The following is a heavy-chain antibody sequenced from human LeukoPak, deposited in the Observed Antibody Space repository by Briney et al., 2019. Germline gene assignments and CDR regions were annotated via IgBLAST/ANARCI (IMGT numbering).Heavy chain of an antibody. CDR2: INHSGST. D-gene: IGHD3-10*01. J-gene: IGHJ4*02. Sequence: SETLSLTCAVYGGSFSGYYWSWIRQPPGKGLEWIGEINHSGSTNYNPSLKSRVTISVDTSKNQFSLKLSSVTAADTAVYYCARPRLTMVRGVFDYWGQGTLVTVSS. V-gene: IGHV4-34*01. CDR3: ARPRLTMVRGVFDY. CDR1: GGSFSGYY.